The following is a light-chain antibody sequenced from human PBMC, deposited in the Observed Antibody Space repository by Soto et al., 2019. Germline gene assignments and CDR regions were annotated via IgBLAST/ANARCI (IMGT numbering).Light chain of an antibody. CDR3: QQYHHWPVT. Sequence: EIVMTQSPATLSVSPVERATLSCMASQSVSSNLAWYQQKPGQAPRLLIYGASTRATGIPARFSGSGSGTEFTLTISSLQSEDFAVYYCQQYHHWPVTFGGGTKVDIK. CDR1: QSVSSN. V-gene: IGKV3-15*01. J-gene: IGKJ4*01. CDR2: GAS.